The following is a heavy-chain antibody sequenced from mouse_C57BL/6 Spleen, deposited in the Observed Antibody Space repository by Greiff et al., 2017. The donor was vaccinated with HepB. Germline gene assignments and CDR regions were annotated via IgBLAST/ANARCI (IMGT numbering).Heavy chain of an antibody. CDR3: SRTVITTVVASDFDY. V-gene: IGHV1-55*01. CDR2: IYPGSGST. D-gene: IGHD1-1*01. Sequence: QVQLQQPGAELVKPGASVKMSCKASGYTFTSYWITWVKQRPGQGLEWIGDIYPGSGSTNYNEKFKSKATLTVDTSSRTAYMQLSSLTSEDSAVYYCSRTVITTVVASDFDYWGQGTTLTVSS. CDR1: GYTFTSYW. J-gene: IGHJ2*01.